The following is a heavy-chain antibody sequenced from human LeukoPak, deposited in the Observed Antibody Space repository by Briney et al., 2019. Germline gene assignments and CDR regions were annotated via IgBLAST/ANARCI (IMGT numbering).Heavy chain of an antibody. CDR3: AKDHPRAAAGVDY. CDR1: GFTSSSYG. Sequence: PGRSLRLSGAASGFTSSSYGMHWVRQAPGKGLEWVAVISYDGSNKYYADSVKGRFTISRDNSKNTLYLQMNSLRAEDTAVYYCAKDHPRAAAGVDYWGQGTLVTVSS. D-gene: IGHD6-13*01. J-gene: IGHJ4*02. CDR2: ISYDGSNK. V-gene: IGHV3-30*18.